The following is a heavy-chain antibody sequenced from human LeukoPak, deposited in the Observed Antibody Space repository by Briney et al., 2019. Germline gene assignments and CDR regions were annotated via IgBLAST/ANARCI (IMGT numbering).Heavy chain of an antibody. D-gene: IGHD2-15*01. CDR2: ISSSPTNI. J-gene: IGHJ5*02. Sequence: GGSLRLSCAASGFTVSSYNMNWVRQAPGKGLEWVSFISSSPTNIYYAASVKGRFTISRDNAKNSVYLQMNSLRAEDTAVYYCARDGYGRIWNHWGQGTLVTVSS. V-gene: IGHV3-21*01. CDR3: ARDGYGRIWNH. CDR1: GFTVSSYN.